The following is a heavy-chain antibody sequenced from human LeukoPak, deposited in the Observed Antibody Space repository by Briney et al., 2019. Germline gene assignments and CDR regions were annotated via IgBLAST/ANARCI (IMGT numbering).Heavy chain of an antibody. J-gene: IGHJ4*02. V-gene: IGHV5-51*01. Sequence: GESLKISCMGSGYSFTSYWIGWVRQMPGKGLEWMGIIYPGDSDTRYSPSFQGQVTISADKSISTAYLQWSSLRASDTAMYYCASSEYYYDSSGYPYNYFDYWGQGTLVTVSS. D-gene: IGHD3-22*01. CDR2: IYPGDSDT. CDR3: ASSEYYYDSSGYPYNYFDY. CDR1: GYSFTSYW.